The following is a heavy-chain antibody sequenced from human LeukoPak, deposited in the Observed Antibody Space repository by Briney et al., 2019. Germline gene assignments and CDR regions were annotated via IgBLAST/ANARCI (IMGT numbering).Heavy chain of an antibody. CDR2: ISLSSRYI. D-gene: IGHD4-23*01. J-gene: IGHJ6*03. CDR3: ARDSYGGNLYMDV. V-gene: IGHV3-21*01. CDR1: GFTFNSYS. Sequence: GGSLRLSCAASGFTFNSYSMNWVRQAPGKGLEWVSSISLSSRYIFYADSVKGRFTISRDSAKNSLYLQMNSLRAEDTAVYFCARDSYGGNLYMDVWGKGTTVTVSS.